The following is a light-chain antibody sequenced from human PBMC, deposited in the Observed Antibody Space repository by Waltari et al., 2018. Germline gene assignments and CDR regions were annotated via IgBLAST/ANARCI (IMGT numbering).Light chain of an antibody. V-gene: IGKV3-15*01. CDR3: QQYNDWLAPT. J-gene: IGKJ4*01. Sequence: EIVMTQSPATLSVSPGERAILSCRASQSVSGDLAWYQQKPGQAPRLLSYSASTRVTGIPARFSGSGSGTEFTLTISSLQSEEFAVYHCQQYNDWLAPTFGGGTKVEI. CDR2: SAS. CDR1: QSVSGD.